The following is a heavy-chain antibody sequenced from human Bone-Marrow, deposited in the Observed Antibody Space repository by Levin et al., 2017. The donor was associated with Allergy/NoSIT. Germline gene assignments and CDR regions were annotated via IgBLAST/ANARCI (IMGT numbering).Heavy chain of an antibody. D-gene: IGHD2-2*01. CDR1: GFTLSSYV. V-gene: IGHV3-23*01. CDR3: AKAKDTVVVPTATFFDS. J-gene: IGHJ4*02. CDR2: ITGSGFST. Sequence: GGSLRLSCEGSGFTLSSYVMTWVRRAPGKGLEWVSSITGSGFSTYYADSVKGRFTISRDNSKNTLYLQMNSLRGEDTAVYYCAKAKDTVVVPTATFFDSWGQGTLVSVSS.